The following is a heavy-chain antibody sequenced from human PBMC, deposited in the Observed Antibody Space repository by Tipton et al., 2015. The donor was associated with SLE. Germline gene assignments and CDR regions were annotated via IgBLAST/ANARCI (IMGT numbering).Heavy chain of an antibody. D-gene: IGHD3-10*01. CDR3: ARRGVYGSGSYYPPFDY. CDR2: INHSGST. CDR1: GASLSSGGYY. V-gene: IGHV4-39*02. J-gene: IGHJ4*02. Sequence: TLSLTCTVSGASLSSGGYYWNWIRQSPGKGLEWMWEINHSGSTHYKPPLKSRVTISVDTSKNHFSLTLSSVTAADMAIYYCARRGVYGSGSYYPPFDYWGQGTLVIASS.